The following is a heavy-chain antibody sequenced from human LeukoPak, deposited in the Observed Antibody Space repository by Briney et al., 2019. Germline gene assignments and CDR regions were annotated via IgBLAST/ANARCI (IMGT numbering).Heavy chain of an antibody. CDR1: GFTFSSYE. V-gene: IGHV3-48*03. CDR3: ARAGYYFDY. CDR2: ISSSGSTI. Sequence: LAGGSLRLSCAASGFTFSSYETNWVRQAPGKGLKWVSYISSSGSTIYYADSVKGRFTISRDNAKNSLYLQMNSLRAEDTAVYYCARAGYYFDYWGQGTLVTVSS. J-gene: IGHJ4*02. D-gene: IGHD3-10*01.